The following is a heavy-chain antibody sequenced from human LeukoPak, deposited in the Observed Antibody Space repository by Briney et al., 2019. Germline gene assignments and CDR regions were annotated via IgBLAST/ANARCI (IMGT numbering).Heavy chain of an antibody. V-gene: IGHV3-48*04. D-gene: IGHD1-26*01. CDR2: ISSSSSTI. CDR3: ARFWGPVYRSYQRVGAFDI. CDR1: GFTFSSYS. Sequence: GGSLRLSCAASGFTFSSYSMNWVRQAPGKGLEWVSYISSSSSTIYYADSVKGRFTISRDNAKNSLYLQMNSLRAEDTAVYYCARFWGPVYRSYQRVGAFDIWGQGTMVTVSS. J-gene: IGHJ3*02.